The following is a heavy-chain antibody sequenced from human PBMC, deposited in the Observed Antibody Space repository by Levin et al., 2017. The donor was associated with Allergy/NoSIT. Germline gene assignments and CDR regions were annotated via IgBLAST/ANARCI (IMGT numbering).Heavy chain of an antibody. CDR2: ISSSGSTI. V-gene: IGHV3-11*01. CDR1: GFTFSDYY. Sequence: SCAASGFTFSDYYMSWIRQAPGKGLEWVSYISSSGSTIYYADSVKGRFTISRDNAKNSLYLQMNSLRAEDTAVYYCARLGLELRHYYYYGMDVWGQGTTVTVSS. J-gene: IGHJ6*02. CDR3: ARLGLELRHYYYYGMDV. D-gene: IGHD1-7*01.